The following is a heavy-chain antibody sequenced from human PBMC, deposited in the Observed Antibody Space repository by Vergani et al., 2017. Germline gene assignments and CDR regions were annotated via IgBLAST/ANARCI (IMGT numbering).Heavy chain of an antibody. CDR2: MSGSGGST. J-gene: IGHJ4*02. D-gene: IGHD3-3*01. Sequence: EVQLLESGGGLVQPGGSLRLSCAASGFTFSSYAMSWVRQAPGEGLEWVSAMSGSGGSTYYADSVKGRFTISRDNSKNTLYLQMNSLRAEDTAVYYCATGSGVLPSNLDYWGRGPLVVVSS. V-gene: IGHV3-23*01. CDR3: ATGSGVLPSNLDY. CDR1: GFTFSSYA.